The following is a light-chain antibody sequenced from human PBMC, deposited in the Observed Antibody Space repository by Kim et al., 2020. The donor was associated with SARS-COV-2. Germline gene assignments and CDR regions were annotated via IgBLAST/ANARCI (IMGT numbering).Light chain of an antibody. CDR1: QSVSSY. J-gene: IGKJ4*01. V-gene: IGKV3-11*01. CDR2: DAS. CDR3: QQRSNWPQLT. Sequence: SPGERANLSCRASQSVSSYLAWYQQKPGQAPRLLIYDASNRATGIPARFSGSGSGTDFTLTISSLEPEDFAVYYCQQRSNWPQLTFGGGTKVDIK.